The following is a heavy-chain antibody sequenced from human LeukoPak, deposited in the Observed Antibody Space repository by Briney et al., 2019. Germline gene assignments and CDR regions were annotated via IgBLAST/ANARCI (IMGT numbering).Heavy chain of an antibody. D-gene: IGHD6-13*01. J-gene: IGHJ1*01. Sequence: GASVKVSCKASRYTFTGYYIHWVRQAPGQGLEWMGWINPNSGGTNYAQKFQGRVTMTRDTSINTAYMELSRLRSDDTAVYYCARAVAAAGTGAEYFQHWGQSTLVTVSS. CDR2: INPNSGGT. V-gene: IGHV1-2*02. CDR3: ARAVAAAGTGAEYFQH. CDR1: RYTFTGYY.